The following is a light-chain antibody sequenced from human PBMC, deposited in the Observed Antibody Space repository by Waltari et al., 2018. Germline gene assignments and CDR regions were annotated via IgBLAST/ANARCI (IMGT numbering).Light chain of an antibody. J-gene: IGKJ1*01. CDR1: QSVRGT. V-gene: IGKV3-20*01. Sequence: EIVLTQSPGTLSLSPGERATLSCGASQSVRGTLAWYQQKPGQPPRLLIYAASTRATGIPDRFSGSGSGTDFSLTISILEPEDFAVYYCQHYVSLPVTYGQGTKVEIK. CDR3: QHYVSLPVT. CDR2: AAS.